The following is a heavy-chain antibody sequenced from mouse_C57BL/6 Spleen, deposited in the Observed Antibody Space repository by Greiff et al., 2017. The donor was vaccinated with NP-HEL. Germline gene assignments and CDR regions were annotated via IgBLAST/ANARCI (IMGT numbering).Heavy chain of an antibody. V-gene: IGHV1-55*01. CDR2: IYPGSGST. CDR1: GYTFTSYW. D-gene: IGHD2-4*01. J-gene: IGHJ3*01. CDR3: ARWDYDQAWFAY. Sequence: VQLQQPGAELVKPGASVKMSCKASGYTFTSYWITWVKQRPGQGLEWIGDIYPGSGSTNYNEKFKSKATLTVDTSSSTAYMQLSNLTSEDSAVYYCARWDYDQAWFAYWGQGTLVTVSA.